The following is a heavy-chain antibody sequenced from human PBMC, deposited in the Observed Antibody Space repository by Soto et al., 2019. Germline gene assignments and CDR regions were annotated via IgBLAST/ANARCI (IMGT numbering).Heavy chain of an antibody. Sequence: DVQLVESGGGLVQPGRSLRLSCAASGFTFDDYAMHWVRQAPGKGLEWVSGISWNSGSIGYADSVKGRFTISRDNAKNSLYLQMNSLRPEDTALYYCAKDGATKGWPFDYWGQGTLFTVSS. J-gene: IGHJ4*02. D-gene: IGHD1-26*01. CDR1: GFTFDDYA. CDR2: ISWNSGSI. V-gene: IGHV3-9*01. CDR3: AKDGATKGWPFDY.